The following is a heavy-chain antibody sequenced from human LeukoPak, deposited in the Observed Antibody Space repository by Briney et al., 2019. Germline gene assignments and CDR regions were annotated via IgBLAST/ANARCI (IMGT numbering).Heavy chain of an antibody. D-gene: IGHD6-19*01. V-gene: IGHV3-30*18. CDR1: GFTFSSYG. J-gene: IGHJ4*02. Sequence: GGSLRLSCAASGFTFSSYGMHWVRQAPGKGLEWVAVISYDGSNKYYADSVKGRFTISRDNSKNTLYLQMNSLRAEDTAVYYCAKGGNIAVAGPPDYWGQGTLVTISS. CDR3: AKGGNIAVAGPPDY. CDR2: ISYDGSNK.